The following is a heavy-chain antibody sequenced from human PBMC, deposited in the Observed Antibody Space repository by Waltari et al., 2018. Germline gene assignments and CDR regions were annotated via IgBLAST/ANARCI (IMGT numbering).Heavy chain of an antibody. D-gene: IGHD6-13*01. CDR3: ARGGSSWSSEVWFDP. V-gene: IGHV6-1*01. CDR2: TYYRSKWYN. Sequence: AISGDSVSSNSAAWNCIRQSPSRGLEWLGRTYYRSKWYNDYAVSVKSRITINPDTSKNQFSLQLNSVTPEDTAVYYCARGGSSWSSEVWFDPWGQGTLVTVSS. J-gene: IGHJ5*02. CDR1: GDSVSSNSAA.